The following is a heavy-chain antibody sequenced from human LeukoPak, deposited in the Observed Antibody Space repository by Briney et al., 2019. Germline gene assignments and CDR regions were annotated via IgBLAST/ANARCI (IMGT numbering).Heavy chain of an antibody. CDR1: GFAFSSYS. D-gene: IGHD6-13*01. V-gene: IGHV3-9*01. J-gene: IGHJ4*02. CDR2: ISWNSGSI. Sequence: PGGSLRLSCAGSGFAFSSYSIQWVRQAPGKGLEWVSGISWNSGSIGYADSVKGRFTISRDNAKNSLYLQMNSLRAEDTALYYCAKDLAAAVTGGFDYWGQGTLVTVSS. CDR3: AKDLAAAVTGGFDY.